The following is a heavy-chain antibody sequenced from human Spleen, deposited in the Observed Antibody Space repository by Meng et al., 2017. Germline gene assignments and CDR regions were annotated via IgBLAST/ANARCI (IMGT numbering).Heavy chain of an antibody. D-gene: IGHD6-19*01. CDR2: ISGGGRVI. Sequence: GESLKISCAASGFTFSDYYMNWIRQAPGRGLEWISSISGGGRVIYYADSVKGRFTISRDNAKNSLYLQMNSLRAEDTALYYCAKAEYTSGYYFDSWGQGTLVTVSS. CDR3: AKAEYTSGYYFDS. J-gene: IGHJ4*02. CDR1: GFTFSDYY. V-gene: IGHV3-11*01.